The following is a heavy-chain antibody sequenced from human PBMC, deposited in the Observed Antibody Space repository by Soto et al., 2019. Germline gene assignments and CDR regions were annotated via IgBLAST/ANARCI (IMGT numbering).Heavy chain of an antibody. D-gene: IGHD3-10*01. Sequence: GGSLRLSCAASGFTFSSYAMSWVRQAPGKGLEWVSAISGSGGSTYYADSVKGRFTISRDNSKNTLYLQMNSLRAEDTAVYYCVKAGEPDDEYYFDYWGQGTLVTVSS. CDR1: GFTFSSYA. J-gene: IGHJ4*02. CDR3: VKAGEPDDEYYFDY. CDR2: ISGSGGST. V-gene: IGHV3-23*01.